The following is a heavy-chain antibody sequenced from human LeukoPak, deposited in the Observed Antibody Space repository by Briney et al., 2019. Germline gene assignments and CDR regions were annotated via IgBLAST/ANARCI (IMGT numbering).Heavy chain of an antibody. J-gene: IGHJ6*02. V-gene: IGHV3-73*01. Sequence: PGGSLRLSCAASGFTFSGSAIHWVRQASGKGLEWVGRIRSKAHSYATPYAASVKGRFTISRDDSKNTAYLQMNSLKTENTAVYYCTRGHGDYDYYYGMDVWGQGTTVTVSS. CDR1: GFTFSGSA. D-gene: IGHD4-17*01. CDR2: IRSKAHSYAT. CDR3: TRGHGDYDYYYGMDV.